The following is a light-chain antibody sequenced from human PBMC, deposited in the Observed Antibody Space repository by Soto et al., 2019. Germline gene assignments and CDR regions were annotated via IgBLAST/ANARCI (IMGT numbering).Light chain of an antibody. Sequence: QSALTQPASVSGSPGQSITISCTGTSSDVGGYNYVSWYQQHPGKAPKLMMYEVSNRPSGVSNRFSGSKSGNTASLTISGLQAEAEADYYCSSYTSSSDWVFGGGTKLTVL. CDR1: SSDVGGYNY. CDR2: EVS. V-gene: IGLV2-14*01. CDR3: SSYTSSSDWV. J-gene: IGLJ3*02.